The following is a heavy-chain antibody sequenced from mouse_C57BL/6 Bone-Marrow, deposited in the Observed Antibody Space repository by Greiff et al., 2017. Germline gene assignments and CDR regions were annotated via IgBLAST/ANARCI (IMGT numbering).Heavy chain of an antibody. CDR1: GYTFTSYW. Sequence: VQLQQPGAELVKPGASVKMSCTASGYTFTSYWLTWVKQRPGQGLEWIGDIYPGSGSTNYNETFKSKATLTVDTSSSTAYMQLSTLTSEDSAVYYCARPYYSNYWYFDVWGTGTTVTVSS. D-gene: IGHD2-5*01. J-gene: IGHJ1*03. V-gene: IGHV1-55*01. CDR2: IYPGSGST. CDR3: ARPYYSNYWYFDV.